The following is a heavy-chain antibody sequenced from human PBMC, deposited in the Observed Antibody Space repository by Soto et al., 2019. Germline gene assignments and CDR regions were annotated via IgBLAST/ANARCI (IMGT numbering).Heavy chain of an antibody. Sequence: ASVKVSCKASGYTFTGYYMHWVRQAPGQGLEWMGWINPNSGGTNYAQKFQGWVTMTRDTSISTAYMELSRLRSDDTAVYYCARDCSGGSCYSLDYWGQGTLVTVSS. CDR1: GYTFTGYY. V-gene: IGHV1-2*04. CDR3: ARDCSGGSCYSLDY. J-gene: IGHJ4*02. D-gene: IGHD2-15*01. CDR2: INPNSGGT.